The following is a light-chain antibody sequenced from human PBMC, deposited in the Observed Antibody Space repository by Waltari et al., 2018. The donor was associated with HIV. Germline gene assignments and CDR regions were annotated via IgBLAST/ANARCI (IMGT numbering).Light chain of an antibody. V-gene: IGLV2-18*01. CDR1: ITDGGSSDL. CDR3: CLYSGLSGFV. Sequence: QSALTQPPSVSGSPGQSVTISCTGTITDGGSSDLVSWYQQTPDRAPRPIIYDVNNRFSGVPHRFSGSKSGNKASLTISGLQTDDEGDYYCCLYSGLSGFVFGTGTTLTVI. J-gene: IGLJ1*01. CDR2: DVN.